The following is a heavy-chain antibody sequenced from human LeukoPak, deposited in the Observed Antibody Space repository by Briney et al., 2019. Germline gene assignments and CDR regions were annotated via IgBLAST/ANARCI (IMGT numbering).Heavy chain of an antibody. V-gene: IGHV3-21*01. D-gene: IGHD3-10*01. Sequence: GGSLRLSCAASGFTFSSYSMNWVRQPPGKGLEWVSSISSSSSYIYYADSVKGRFTISRDNSKNTLYLQMNSLRAEDTAVYYCARDKGSRFDYYGMDVWGKGTTVTVSS. CDR1: GFTFSSYS. CDR2: ISSSSSYI. CDR3: ARDKGSRFDYYGMDV. J-gene: IGHJ6*04.